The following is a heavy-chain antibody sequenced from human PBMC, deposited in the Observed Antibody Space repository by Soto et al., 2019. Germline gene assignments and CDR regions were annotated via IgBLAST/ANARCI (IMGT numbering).Heavy chain of an antibody. J-gene: IGHJ5*01. CDR3: ARWVGGSMSDNSGKYDS. Sequence: QVQLVESGGGVVQPGTSLRLTCAGSGFTFSRNGMHWVRQAPGKGLEGVALVSYDGSKKYYVDSVKGRFTISRDNSENTLYLQMNSLRAEDTAVYYCARWVGGSMSDNSGKYDSWGQGTLVTVSS. CDR2: VSYDGSKK. CDR1: GFTFSRNG. V-gene: IGHV3-30*03. D-gene: IGHD3-22*01.